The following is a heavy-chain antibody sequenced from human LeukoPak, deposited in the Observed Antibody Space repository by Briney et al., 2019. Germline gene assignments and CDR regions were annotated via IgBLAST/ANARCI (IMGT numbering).Heavy chain of an antibody. D-gene: IGHD3-10*01. J-gene: IGHJ4*02. Sequence: GGSLRLSCAASEFSVGSNYMTWVRQAPGKGLEWVAFIRYDGSNKYYADSVKGRFTISRDNSKNTLYLQMNSLRAEDTAVYYCANLLGGMVRGVITPDYWGQGTLVTVSS. CDR2: IRYDGSNK. CDR3: ANLLGGMVRGVITPDY. CDR1: EFSVGSNY. V-gene: IGHV3-30*02.